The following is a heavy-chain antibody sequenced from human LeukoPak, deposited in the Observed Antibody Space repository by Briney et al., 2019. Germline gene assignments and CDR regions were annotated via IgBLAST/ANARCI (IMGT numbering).Heavy chain of an antibody. D-gene: IGHD4-17*01. Sequence: GGSLRLSCAASGFTFSSYSMNWVRQAPGKGLEWVSSISSSSYIYYADSVKGRFTISRDNAKNSLYLQMNSLRTEDTALYYCAKDLKGDYGDYGGWGQGTLVTVSS. J-gene: IGHJ4*02. CDR1: GFTFSSYS. V-gene: IGHV3-21*04. CDR2: ISSSSYI. CDR3: AKDLKGDYGDYGG.